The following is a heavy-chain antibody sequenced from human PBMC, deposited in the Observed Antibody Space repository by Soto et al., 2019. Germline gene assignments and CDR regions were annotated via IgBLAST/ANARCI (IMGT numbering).Heavy chain of an antibody. CDR2: IIPILGIA. CDR3: ARDWKYCDY. J-gene: IGHJ4*02. D-gene: IGHD1-1*01. CDR1: GGTFSSYT. V-gene: IGHV1-69*08. Sequence: QVQLVQSGAEVKKPGSSVKVSCKASGGTFSSYTISWVRQAPGQGLEWMGRIIPILGIANYAQKFQGRVTXXADKSPSAAYMELTSLRSEDTAVYYCARDWKYCDYWGQGTLVTVSS.